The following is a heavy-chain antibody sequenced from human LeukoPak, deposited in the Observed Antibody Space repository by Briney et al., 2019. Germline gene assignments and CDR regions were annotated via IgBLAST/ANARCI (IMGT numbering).Heavy chain of an antibody. CDR3: AASTYGSGSYVGFDS. J-gene: IGHJ4*02. D-gene: IGHD3-10*01. V-gene: IGHV5-51*01. Sequence: GESLRISCQGSGYSFTNYWIGWVRQMSGKGLEWMGIIYPGDSDTRYSPSFQGQVTISADKSIHTLYLQWSSLKASDTAMYYCAASTYGSGSYVGFDSWGQGTLLTVSS. CDR1: GYSFTNYW. CDR2: IYPGDSDT.